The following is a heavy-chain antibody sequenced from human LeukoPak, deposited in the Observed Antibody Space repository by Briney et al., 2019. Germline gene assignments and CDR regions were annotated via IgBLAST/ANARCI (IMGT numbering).Heavy chain of an antibody. V-gene: IGHV4-59*03. CDR1: GFTFSSYW. Sequence: GSLRLSCAASGFTFSSYWMSWVRQAPGKGLEWIGCIYYSGTANYNPSLKSRVTISVDTSKNQFSLKLSSVTASDTAVYYCARGARGGAMSWFDPWGQGTLVTVSS. J-gene: IGHJ5*02. D-gene: IGHD3-16*01. CDR2: IYYSGTA. CDR3: ARGARGGAMSWFDP.